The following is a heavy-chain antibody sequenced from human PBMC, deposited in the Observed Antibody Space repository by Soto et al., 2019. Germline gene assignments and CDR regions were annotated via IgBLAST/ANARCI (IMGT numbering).Heavy chain of an antibody. CDR1: GGSISSGGYY. CDR3: ARNYGDYSSAFDY. Sequence: QVQLQESGPGLVKPSQTLSLTCTVSGGSISSGGYYWSWIRQHPGKGLEWIGYIYYSGSTYYNPSLKSRVTMSVDPSKNQFSLKLSSVTAADTAVYYCARNYGDYSSAFDYWGQGTLVTVSS. J-gene: IGHJ4*02. V-gene: IGHV4-31*03. D-gene: IGHD4-17*01. CDR2: IYYSGST.